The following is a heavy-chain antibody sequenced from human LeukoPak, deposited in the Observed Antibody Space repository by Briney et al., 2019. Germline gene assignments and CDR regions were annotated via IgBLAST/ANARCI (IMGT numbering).Heavy chain of an antibody. V-gene: IGHV3-23*01. Sequence: GGSLRLSCAASGFTFSNYAMSWVRQAPGKGLEWVSAISGSGGSTYYADSVKGRFTISRDNSKNTLFLQMNSLRAEDTAVCYCAKSRPPEGYYGMDVWGQGTTVTVSS. CDR3: AKSRPPEGYYGMDV. CDR1: GFTFSNYA. J-gene: IGHJ6*02. CDR2: ISGSGGST.